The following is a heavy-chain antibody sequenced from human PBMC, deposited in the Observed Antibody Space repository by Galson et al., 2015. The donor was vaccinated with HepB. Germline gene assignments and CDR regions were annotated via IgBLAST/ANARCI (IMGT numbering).Heavy chain of an antibody. CDR2: ISDSGGST. CDR1: GFTFSSYA. V-gene: IGHV3-23*01. Sequence: SLRLSCAASGFTFSSYAMTWVRQAPGKGLEWVSAISDSGGSTYYADSVKGRFTISRDNSKNTVYLQMNSLRAEDTAVYYCAKGKWLPLFDFWGQGTMVTVSS. D-gene: IGHD6-19*01. CDR3: AKGKWLPLFDF. J-gene: IGHJ3*01.